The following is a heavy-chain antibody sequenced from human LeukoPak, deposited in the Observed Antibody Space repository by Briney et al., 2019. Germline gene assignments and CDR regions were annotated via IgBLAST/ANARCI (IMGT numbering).Heavy chain of an antibody. V-gene: IGHV4-31*03. J-gene: IGHJ4*02. CDR1: GDSISNGGSISNGGHY. Sequence: TLSLICTVSGDSISNGGSISNGGHYWSWIRQFPGKGLEWIGYIYHSGNTYHNPSLESRVTISVDTSENRFSLKLNSVTAADTAIYYCARDTRIEWLRFLDYWGQGILVTVSS. CDR2: IYHSGNT. CDR3: ARDTRIEWLRFLDY. D-gene: IGHD5-12*01.